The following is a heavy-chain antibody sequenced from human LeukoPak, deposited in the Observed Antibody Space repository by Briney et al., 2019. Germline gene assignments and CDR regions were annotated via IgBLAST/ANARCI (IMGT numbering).Heavy chain of an antibody. Sequence: PGGSLRLSCAASGFTFSSYAMSWVRQAPGKGLEWVSAISGSGGSTYYADSVKGRFPLSRENSKNTLYLQMNSLRGGDTAVYYCAKSVVRGVTLPDYWGQGTLVTVSS. CDR2: ISGSGGST. CDR3: AKSVVRGVTLPDY. D-gene: IGHD3-10*01. CDR1: GFTFSSYA. J-gene: IGHJ4*02. V-gene: IGHV3-23*01.